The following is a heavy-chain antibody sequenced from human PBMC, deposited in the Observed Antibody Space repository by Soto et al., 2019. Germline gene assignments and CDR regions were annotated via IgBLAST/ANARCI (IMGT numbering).Heavy chain of an antibody. CDR1: GGTFSSYA. J-gene: IGHJ4*02. D-gene: IGHD3-22*01. CDR2: IIPIFGTA. CDR3: ARETPQSYSSGYYRFDY. V-gene: IGHV1-69*13. Sequence: ASVKVSCKASGGTFSSYAISWVRQAPGQGLEWMGGIIPIFGTANYAQKFQGRVTITADESTSTAYMELSSLRSEDTAVYYCARETPQSYSSGYYRFDYWGQGTLVTVSS.